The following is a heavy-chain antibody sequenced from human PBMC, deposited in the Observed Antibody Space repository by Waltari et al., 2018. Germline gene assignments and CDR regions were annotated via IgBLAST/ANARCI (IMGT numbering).Heavy chain of an antibody. CDR2: IYTSGST. Sequence: QVQLQESGPGLVKPSETLSLTCTVSGGSISSYSWSWIRQPAGKGLAWIGRIYTSGSTNYNPSLKSRVTMSVDTSKNQFSLKLSSVTAADTAVYYCARDLGAGYCSSTSCHLYNWFDPWGQGTLVTVSS. CDR3: ARDLGAGYCSSTSCHLYNWFDP. CDR1: GGSISSYS. V-gene: IGHV4-4*07. J-gene: IGHJ5*02. D-gene: IGHD2-2*01.